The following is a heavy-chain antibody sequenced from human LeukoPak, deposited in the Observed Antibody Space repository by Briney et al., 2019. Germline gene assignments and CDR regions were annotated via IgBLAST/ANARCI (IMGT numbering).Heavy chain of an antibody. V-gene: IGHV3-7*01. Sequence: GGSLRLSCAASGFTFSTYWMSWVRQAPGKGLEWVANIKEDGSEKYYGDSVKGRFTISRDNAKNSLYLEMNSLRVGDTGVYYCARDSSGYQWGQGTLVTVSS. CDR2: IKEDGSEK. CDR1: GFTFSTYW. D-gene: IGHD3-22*01. J-gene: IGHJ4*02. CDR3: ARDSSGYQ.